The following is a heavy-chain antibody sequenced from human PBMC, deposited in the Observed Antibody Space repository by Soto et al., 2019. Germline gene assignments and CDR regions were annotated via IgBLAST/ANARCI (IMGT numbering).Heavy chain of an antibody. V-gene: IGHV1-18*01. J-gene: IGHJ5*02. CDR1: GYTFTSYG. D-gene: IGHD3-9*01. Sequence: ASVKVSCKASGYTFTSYGISWVLQAPGQGLEWMGWISAYNGNTNYAQKLQGRVTMTTDTSTSTAYMELRSLRSDDTAVYYCAREPSYYDILTGYYSTWFDPWGQGTLVTVSS. CDR2: ISAYNGNT. CDR3: AREPSYYDILTGYYSTWFDP.